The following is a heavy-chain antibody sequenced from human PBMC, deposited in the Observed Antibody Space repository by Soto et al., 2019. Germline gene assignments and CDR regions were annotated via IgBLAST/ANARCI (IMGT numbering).Heavy chain of an antibody. J-gene: IGHJ5*02. CDR1: GYSISSGYY. Sequence: SETLSLTCAVSGYSISSGYYWGWILQPPGKGLEWIGSIYHSGSTYYNPSLKSRVTISVDTSKNQFSLKLSSVTAADTAVYYCARGYSSWATYVWFDPWGQGTLVTVSA. V-gene: IGHV4-38-2*01. D-gene: IGHD5-18*01. CDR2: IYHSGST. CDR3: ARGYSSWATYVWFDP.